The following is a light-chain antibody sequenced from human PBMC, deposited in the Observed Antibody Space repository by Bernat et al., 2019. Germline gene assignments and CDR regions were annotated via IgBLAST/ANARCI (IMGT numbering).Light chain of an antibody. J-gene: IGKJ2*01. Sequence: DIQMTQSPSSLSASVGDRVTITCRASQSISSYLNWYHQKPGKAPKPLIYASSSLQSGVPSRFSGSGSGTDFTLTISSLQPEDFATYYCQQSYSTLYTFGQGTKLEIK. CDR3: QQSYSTLYT. V-gene: IGKV1-39*01. CDR2: ASS. CDR1: QSISSY.